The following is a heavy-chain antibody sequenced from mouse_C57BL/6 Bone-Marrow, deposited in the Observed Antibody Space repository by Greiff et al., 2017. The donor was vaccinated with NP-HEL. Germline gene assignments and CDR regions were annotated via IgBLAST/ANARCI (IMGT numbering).Heavy chain of an antibody. CDR1: GFTFSSYG. CDR2: ISSGGSYT. Sequence: DVMLVESGGDLVKPGGSLKLSCAASGFTFSSYGMSWVRQTPDKRLEWVATISSGGSYTYYPDSVKGRFTISRDNAKNTLYLQMSSLKSEDTAMYYCARQALFYGSSPYFDVWGTGTTVTVSS. J-gene: IGHJ1*03. V-gene: IGHV5-6*02. CDR3: ARQALFYGSSPYFDV. D-gene: IGHD1-1*01.